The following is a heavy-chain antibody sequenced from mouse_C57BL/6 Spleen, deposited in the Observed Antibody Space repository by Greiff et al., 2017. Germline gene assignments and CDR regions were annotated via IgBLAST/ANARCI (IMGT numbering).Heavy chain of an antibody. CDR1: GFNIKNTY. Sequence: VQLQQSVAELVRPGASVKLSCTASGFNIKNTYMHWVKQRPEQGLEWIGRIDTANGNTKYAPKFQGQATITADTSSNTAYLQLSSLTSEDTAIYYCAREEGYYYGSSYDAMDYWGQGTSVTGSS. CDR3: AREEGYYYGSSYDAMDY. CDR2: IDTANGNT. D-gene: IGHD1-1*01. V-gene: IGHV14-3*01. J-gene: IGHJ4*01.